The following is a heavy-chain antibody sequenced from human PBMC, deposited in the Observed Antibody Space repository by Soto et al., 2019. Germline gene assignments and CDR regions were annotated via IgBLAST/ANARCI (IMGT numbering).Heavy chain of an antibody. CDR1: GFTLSSNG. CDR3: ARDASGYGYFDY. J-gene: IGHJ4*02. V-gene: IGHV3-33*01. Sequence: GGSLRLSCVASGFTLSSNGMHWVRQAPGKGLEWVAVIWYDGGNKFYADSVKGRFTISRDISKNTVYLQMNSLRAEDTAVYYCARDASGYGYFDYWGPGSLVTVS. CDR2: IWYDGGNK. D-gene: IGHD5-12*01.